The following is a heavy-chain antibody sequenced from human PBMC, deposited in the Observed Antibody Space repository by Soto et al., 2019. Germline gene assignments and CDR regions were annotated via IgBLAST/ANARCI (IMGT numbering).Heavy chain of an antibody. CDR3: AKERYGQLYLEDYGMDV. CDR1: GFTFSSYG. CDR2: ISYDGSNK. D-gene: IGHD3-16*01. V-gene: IGHV3-30*18. Sequence: QVQLVESGGGAVQPGTSLRLSCVASGFTFSSYGIHWVRQAPGRGLEWVAVISYDGSNKYYADSVKGRFTISRDNFKNTLYLQMNSLRAEDTAVYYCAKERYGQLYLEDYGMDVWGQGTTVTVSS. J-gene: IGHJ6*02.